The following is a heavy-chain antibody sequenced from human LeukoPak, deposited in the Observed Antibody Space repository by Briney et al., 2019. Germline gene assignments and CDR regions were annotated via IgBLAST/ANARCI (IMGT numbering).Heavy chain of an antibody. Sequence: SVKVSCKASGSTFSSYAISWVRQPPGQGLEWMGRIIPIFGIANYPQNFQGRVTITADKSTSTAYMELSSLRSEDTAVYYCARATVDTAMVTAWGQGTVVTVSS. CDR2: IIPIFGIA. V-gene: IGHV1-69*04. CDR1: GSTFSSYA. D-gene: IGHD5-18*01. CDR3: ARATVDTAMVTA. J-gene: IGHJ4*02.